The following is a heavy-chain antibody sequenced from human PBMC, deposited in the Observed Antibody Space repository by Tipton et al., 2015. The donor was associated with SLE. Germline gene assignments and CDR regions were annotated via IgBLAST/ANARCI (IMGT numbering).Heavy chain of an antibody. D-gene: IGHD3-10*01. Sequence: QLVQSGAEVKKPGASVKVSCKASGYTFTGYYMHWVRQAPGQGLEWMGWINPNSGGTNYAQKFQGRVTMTRDTSISTAYMELSRLRSDDTAVYYCARDLGITMVQGAQGYWGQGTLVTVSS. CDR1: GYTFTGYY. V-gene: IGHV1-2*02. J-gene: IGHJ4*02. CDR2: INPNSGGT. CDR3: ARDLGITMVQGAQGY.